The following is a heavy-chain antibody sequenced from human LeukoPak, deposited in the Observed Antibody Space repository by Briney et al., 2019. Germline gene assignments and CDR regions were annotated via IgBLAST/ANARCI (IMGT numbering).Heavy chain of an antibody. CDR1: GFTFSSYA. CDR2: ISSSSSYI. V-gene: IGHV3-21*01. D-gene: IGHD3-22*01. CDR3: ARTYYYDSSGYPSDAFDI. J-gene: IGHJ3*02. Sequence: GGSLRLSCAASGFTFSSYAMSWVRQAPGKGLEWVSSISSSSSYIYYADSVKGRFTISRDNAKNSLYLQMNSLRAEDTAVYYCARTYYYDSSGYPSDAFDIWGQGTMVTVSS.